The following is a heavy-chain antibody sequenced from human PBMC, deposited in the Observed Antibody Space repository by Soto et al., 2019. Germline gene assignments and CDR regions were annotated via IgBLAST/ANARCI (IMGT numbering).Heavy chain of an antibody. V-gene: IGHV3-30-3*01. J-gene: IGHJ3*02. CDR1: GFTFSSYA. CDR3: ARDSPPIAVAGTRGAFDI. D-gene: IGHD6-19*01. CDR2: ISYDGSNK. Sequence: PGGSLRLSCAASGFTFSSYAMHWVLQAPGKGLEWVAVISYDGSNKYYADSVKGRFTISRDNSKNTLYLQMNSLRDEDTAVYYCARDSPPIAVAGTRGAFDIWGQGTMVTVSS.